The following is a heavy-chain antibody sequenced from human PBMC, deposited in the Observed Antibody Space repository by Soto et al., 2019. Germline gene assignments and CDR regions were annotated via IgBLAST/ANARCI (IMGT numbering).Heavy chain of an antibody. V-gene: IGHV1-69*02. CDR3: AMEYGSSTSCDRGS. CDR2: IIPILGIA. J-gene: IGHJ4*02. Sequence: QVQLVQSGAEVKKPGSSVKVSCKASGGTFSSYTISWVRQAPGQGLEWMGRIIPILGIANYAQKLQGRVTITADKSTSAAYMELCSLRSEDTAVYYFAMEYGSSTSCDRGSRGEGTLVTISS. CDR1: GGTFSSYT. D-gene: IGHD2-2*01.